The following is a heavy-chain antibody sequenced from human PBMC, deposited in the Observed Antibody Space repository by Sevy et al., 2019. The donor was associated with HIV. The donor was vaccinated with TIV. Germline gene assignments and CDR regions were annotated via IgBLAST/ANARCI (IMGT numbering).Heavy chain of an antibody. Sequence: GGSLRLSCAASVSTFNYAWMSWVRQAPGKGLEWVGRIKSKTDGGTADYAPHVKGRFTISRDDSENTLYLQMTSLKTEVTAVYYCASVVKNDYWDGHVNYYGLDVWGQGTTVTVSS. D-gene: IGHD3-3*01. J-gene: IGHJ6*02. CDR1: VSTFNYAW. CDR3: ASVVKNDYWDGHVNYYGLDV. V-gene: IGHV3-15*01. CDR2: IKSKTDGGTA.